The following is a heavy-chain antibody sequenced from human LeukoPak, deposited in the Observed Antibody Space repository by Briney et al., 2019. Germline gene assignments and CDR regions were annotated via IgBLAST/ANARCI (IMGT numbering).Heavy chain of an antibody. CDR2: ISSSSSYI. CDR1: GFSFSSYS. V-gene: IGHV3-21*01. Sequence: GGSLRLSCAVSGFSFSSYSMNWVRQAPGKGLEWVSSISSSSSYIYYADSVKGRFTISRDNAKNSLYLQMNSLRAEDTAVYYCVRGFCSGGSCYSPFFYHYYVDVWGKGTTVTVSS. CDR3: VRGFCSGGSCYSPFFYHYYVDV. D-gene: IGHD2-15*01. J-gene: IGHJ6*03.